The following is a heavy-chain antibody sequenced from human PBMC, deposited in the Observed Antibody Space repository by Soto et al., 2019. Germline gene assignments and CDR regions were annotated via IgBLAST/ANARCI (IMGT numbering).Heavy chain of an antibody. CDR3: ARGRYGDY. Sequence: QVPLVQSGAEVKKPGASVKVSCKASGYTFTSYGITWVRQAPGQGLEWMGWISAHNGNTDYAQKLQGRVIVTRDTSTSTAYMELRSLISDDTPVYYCARGRYGDYWGQGALVTVSS. V-gene: IGHV1-18*01. CDR1: GYTFTSYG. J-gene: IGHJ4*02. CDR2: ISAHNGNT. D-gene: IGHD1-1*01.